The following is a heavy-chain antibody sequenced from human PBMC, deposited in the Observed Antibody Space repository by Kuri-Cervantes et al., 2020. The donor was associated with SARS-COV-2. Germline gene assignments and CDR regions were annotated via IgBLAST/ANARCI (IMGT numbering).Heavy chain of an antibody. CDR3: ASRSYQLLAYYYYGMDV. CDR1: GFTFGDYA. CDR2: ISSSSSTI. J-gene: IGHJ6*02. V-gene: IGHV3-48*01. Sequence: GGSLRLSCTASGFTFGDYAMSWFRQAPGKGLEWVSYISSSSSTIYYADSVKGRFTISRDNAKNSLYLQMNSLRAEDTAVYYYASRSYQLLAYYYYGMDVWGQGTTVTVSS. D-gene: IGHD2-2*01.